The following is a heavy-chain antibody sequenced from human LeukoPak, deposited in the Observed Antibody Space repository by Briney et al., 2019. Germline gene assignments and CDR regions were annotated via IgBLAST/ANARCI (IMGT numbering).Heavy chain of an antibody. D-gene: IGHD1-26*01. CDR3: AKDRRGGSDYAATLDI. Sequence: PGGCLRLACAVSGLTFSSYATSSGPEAPARGLERVSGISDSGDTTYDANSVNGRFTISRDNSKNTLYVQMSSLRVETTAVYFWAKDRRGGSDYAATLDIWGPGTMVTVTS. CDR1: GLTFSSYA. CDR2: ISDSGDTT. J-gene: IGHJ3*02. V-gene: IGHV3-23*01.